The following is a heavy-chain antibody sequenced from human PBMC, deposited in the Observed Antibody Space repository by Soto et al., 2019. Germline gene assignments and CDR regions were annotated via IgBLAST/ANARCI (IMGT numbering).Heavy chain of an antibody. CDR3: ARDFWGQGMDV. CDR1: GFSFSSYC. D-gene: IGHD7-27*01. J-gene: IGHJ6*02. V-gene: IGHV3-21*06. Sequence: QLVESGGGLVKSGGSLRLSCVASGFSFSSYCMNWVRQAPGKGLEWVASICGSSIPINYAESVKGRFTISRDNAKNSLFLEMSSLRADDTAMYYCARDFWGQGMDVWGQGTTVTVSS. CDR2: ICGSSIPI.